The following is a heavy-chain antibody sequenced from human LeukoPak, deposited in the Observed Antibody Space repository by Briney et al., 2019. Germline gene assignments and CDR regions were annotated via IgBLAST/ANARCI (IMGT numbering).Heavy chain of an antibody. Sequence: GGSLRLSCATSGFTFSNYGMHWVRQAPGKGLEWVAIISYDGSNKFYTDSVKGRFTISRDNFKNTLYLQMNSLRVEDTAVYYCAKSPGVLLWFGSFDYWGLGTLVTVSS. CDR3: AKSPGVLLWFGSFDY. V-gene: IGHV3-30*18. CDR2: ISYDGSNK. D-gene: IGHD3-10*01. J-gene: IGHJ4*02. CDR1: GFTFSNYG.